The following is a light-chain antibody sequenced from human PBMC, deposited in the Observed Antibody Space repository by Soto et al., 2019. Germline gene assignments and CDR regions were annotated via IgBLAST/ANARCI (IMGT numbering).Light chain of an antibody. V-gene: IGLV1-44*01. CDR1: SSNIGSNT. CDR2: SNN. J-gene: IGLJ2*01. Sequence: QSVLTQPPSASGTPGQRVTISCSGSSSNIGSNTVNWYQQLPGTAPKLLIYSNNQRPSGVPDLFSGSKSGTSASLAISGLQSEDEADYYCAAWDDSLNGPVFGGGTKLTVI. CDR3: AAWDDSLNGPV.